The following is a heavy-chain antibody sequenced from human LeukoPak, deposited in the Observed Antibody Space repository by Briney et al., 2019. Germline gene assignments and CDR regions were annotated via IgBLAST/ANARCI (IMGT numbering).Heavy chain of an antibody. CDR2: IWFDGSVK. V-gene: IGHV3-33*06. J-gene: IGHJ4*02. Sequence: GGSLRLSCAASGFTFNTHGMHWVRQAPGKGLEWLAAIWFDGSVKHYSDAVKGRFTISRDNSLNTLYLQMNSLRVEDTATYYCAKDTAIQFLEPAFWGQGTLVTVSS. D-gene: IGHD3-3*01. CDR1: GFTFNTHG. CDR3: AKDTAIQFLEPAF.